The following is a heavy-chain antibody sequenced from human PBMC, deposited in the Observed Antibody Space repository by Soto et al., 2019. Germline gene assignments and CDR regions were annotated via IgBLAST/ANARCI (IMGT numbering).Heavy chain of an antibody. J-gene: IGHJ4*02. CDR2: ILPIFGRT. CDR3: ATGGRGYSYAPRFSSEY. Sequence: QVQLVQSGAEVKKPGSSVKVTCKASGAIFSSNALSWVRQAPGQGLEWMGGILPIFGRTNYAQRFQGRVTLTADESTRTAYMELSSLQSEDMSVYYCATGGRGYSYAPRFSSEYWGEGTLVTVSS. CDR1: GAIFSSNA. D-gene: IGHD5-18*01. V-gene: IGHV1-69*01.